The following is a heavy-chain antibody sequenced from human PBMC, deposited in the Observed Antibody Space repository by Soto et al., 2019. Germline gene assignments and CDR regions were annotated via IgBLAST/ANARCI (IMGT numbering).Heavy chain of an antibody. Sequence: EVQLVESGGGVVRPGGSLRLSCAASGFTFDDYGMSWVRQAPGKGLEWVSGINWNGGSTGYADSVKGRFTISRDNAKNCLYLQRNSLRAEDTALYYCARAWGYDTLGPFDYWGQGTLVTVSS. CDR2: INWNGGST. D-gene: IGHD3-9*01. CDR3: ARAWGYDTLGPFDY. V-gene: IGHV3-20*04. J-gene: IGHJ4*02. CDR1: GFTFDDYG.